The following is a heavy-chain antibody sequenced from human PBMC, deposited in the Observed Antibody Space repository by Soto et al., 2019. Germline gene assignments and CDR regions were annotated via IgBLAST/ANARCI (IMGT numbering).Heavy chain of an antibody. Sequence: QVQLVESGGGWVQPGRSLRLSCEATGFSFTTYGMHWVRQAPGKGLVWVAVIGYDGNNKYYADSVEGRFTISRDNSKNTVYLQMKSLRGDDTAVYYCARGGVTGIVGIFGSPLDIWGRGTVVTVSS. CDR1: GFSFTTYG. CDR2: IGYDGNNK. CDR3: ARGGVTGIVGIFGSPLDI. V-gene: IGHV3-33*01. J-gene: IGHJ3*02. D-gene: IGHD1-1*01.